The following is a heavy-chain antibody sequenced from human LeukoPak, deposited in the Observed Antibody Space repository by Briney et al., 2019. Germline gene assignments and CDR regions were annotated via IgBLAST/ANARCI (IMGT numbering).Heavy chain of an antibody. D-gene: IGHD1-26*01. CDR1: GFTFSSNA. V-gene: IGHV3-23*01. Sequence: GSLRLSCAASGFTFSSNAMTWVRQAPGEGLEWVSAISGSGGSTYYADSVKGRFTISRDNSRNTLYLQMNSLRAEDTAVYYCVKDLWELHDWGQGTLVTVSS. J-gene: IGHJ4*02. CDR3: VKDLWELHD. CDR2: ISGSGGST.